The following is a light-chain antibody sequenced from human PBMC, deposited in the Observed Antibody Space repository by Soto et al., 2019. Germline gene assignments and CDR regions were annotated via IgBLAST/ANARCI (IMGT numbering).Light chain of an antibody. J-gene: IGLJ2*01. V-gene: IGLV2-14*03. CDR1: SSDVGAYDY. Sequence: QSALTQPASLSGSPGQSITISCTGTSSDVGAYDYVSWYQQHPVKAPKLMIFDVSTRPSGVSSRFSGSKSGNTASLTISGLQAEDEADYYCSSFTTSNTVVFGGGTKVTVL. CDR2: DVS. CDR3: SSFTTSNTVV.